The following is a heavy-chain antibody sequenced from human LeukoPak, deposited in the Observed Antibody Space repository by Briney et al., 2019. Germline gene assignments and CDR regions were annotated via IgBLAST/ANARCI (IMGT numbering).Heavy chain of an antibody. D-gene: IGHD3-22*01. J-gene: IGHJ6*02. CDR2: INHSGST. CDR1: GGSFSGYY. CDR3: ARVDSLYSYYYYGMDV. Sequence: SETLSLTCAVYGGSFSGYYWSWIRQPPGKGLEWIGEINHSGSTNYNPSLKSRVTISVDTSKNQFSLKLSSVTAADTAVCYCARVDSLYSYYYYGMDVWGQGTTVTVSS. V-gene: IGHV4-34*01.